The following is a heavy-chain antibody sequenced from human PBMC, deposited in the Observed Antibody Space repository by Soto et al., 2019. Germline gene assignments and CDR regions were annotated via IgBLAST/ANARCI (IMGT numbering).Heavy chain of an antibody. V-gene: IGHV4-39*01. CDR3: ANSLGPTTGIDY. J-gene: IGHJ4*02. D-gene: IGHD1-26*01. CDR2: IRYSGNT. Sequence: QLQLQESGPRLVRPSETLSLTCTVSGGSSSSSSYYWGWIRQPPGKGLEWIGNIRYSGNTYYNPSLKSRVTMSVDTSKSQFSLDLTSVSAADTAVYYCANSLGPTTGIDYWGQGTLVTVSS. CDR1: GGSSSSSSYY.